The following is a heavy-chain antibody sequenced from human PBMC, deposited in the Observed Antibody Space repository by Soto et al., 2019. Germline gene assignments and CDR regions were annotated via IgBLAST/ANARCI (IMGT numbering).Heavy chain of an antibody. Sequence: SETLSLTCTVSGGSISSSSYYWGWIRQPPGKGLEWIGSIYYSGNTYYNPSLKSRVTISVDTSKNQFSLKLSSVTAADTAAYYCARNVVVPAPAAFDIWGQGTMVTVSS. J-gene: IGHJ3*02. CDR1: GGSISSSSYY. CDR2: IYYSGNT. CDR3: ARNVVVPAPAAFDI. V-gene: IGHV4-39*01. D-gene: IGHD2-2*01.